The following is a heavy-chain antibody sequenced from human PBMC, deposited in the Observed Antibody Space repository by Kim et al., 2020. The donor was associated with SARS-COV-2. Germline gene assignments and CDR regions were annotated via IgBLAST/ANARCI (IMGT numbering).Heavy chain of an antibody. Sequence: ASVKVSCKASGYTFTSYGISWVRQAPGQGLEWMGWISAYNGNTNYAQKLQGRVTMTTDTSTSTAYMELRSLRSDYTAVYYCARDDYSIAVAGTTWGPMGSFDYWGQGTLVTVSS. CDR1: GYTFTSYG. J-gene: IGHJ4*02. CDR2: ISAYNGNT. D-gene: IGHD6-19*01. CDR3: ARDDYSIAVAGTTWGPMGSFDY. V-gene: IGHV1-18*01.